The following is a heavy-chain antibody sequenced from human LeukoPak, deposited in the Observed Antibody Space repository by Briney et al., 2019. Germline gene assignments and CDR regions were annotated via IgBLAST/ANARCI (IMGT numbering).Heavy chain of an antibody. D-gene: IGHD5-12*01. CDR2: INPNDGST. J-gene: IGHJ4*02. CDR1: GYSFTSYF. Sequence: ASVKVSCKASGYSFTSYFRQWVRQAPGQGLEWMGTINPNDGSTFYAQNFQGRVTMTRDTSTSTFYMELSSLRSEDTAVYYCARARGYSGYHPIDYWGQGTLVTVSS. V-gene: IGHV1-46*01. CDR3: ARARGYSGYHPIDY.